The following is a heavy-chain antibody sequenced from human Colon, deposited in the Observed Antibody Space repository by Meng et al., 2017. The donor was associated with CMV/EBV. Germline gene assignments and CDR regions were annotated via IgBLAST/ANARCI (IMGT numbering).Heavy chain of an antibody. J-gene: IGHJ4*02. D-gene: IGHD2-2*02. CDR3: ARDVGGCSSTSCYRTSFDF. Sequence: GGSLRLSCAASGFTFSSYWMHWVRQAPGKGLVWVSRINSDGSSTSYADSVKGRFTISRDNAKNTLYLQMNSLRAEDTAVYYCARDVGGCSSTSCYRTSFDFWGQGTLVTVSS. CDR2: INSDGSST. CDR1: GFTFSSYW. V-gene: IGHV3-74*01.